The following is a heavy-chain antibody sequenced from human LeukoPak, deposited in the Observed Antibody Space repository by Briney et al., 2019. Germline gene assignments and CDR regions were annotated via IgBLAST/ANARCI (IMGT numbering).Heavy chain of an antibody. J-gene: IGHJ4*02. CDR2: ISSSSSYI. V-gene: IGHV3-21*01. Sequence: GGSLRLSCAASGFTFSSCGFNWVRQAPGKGLEWVSSISSSSSYIYYADSVKGRFTISRDNAKNSLYLQMNSLRGEDTAVYYCARDKDYGSGSYYLGAWGYWGQGTLVTVSS. D-gene: IGHD3-10*01. CDR1: GFTFSSCG. CDR3: ARDKDYGSGSYYLGAWGY.